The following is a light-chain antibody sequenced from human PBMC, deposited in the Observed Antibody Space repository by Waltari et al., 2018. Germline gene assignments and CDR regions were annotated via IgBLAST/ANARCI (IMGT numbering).Light chain of an antibody. CDR3: QQYYVTPPT. CDR2: WAS. CDR1: QSVLSSSNNRNY. Sequence: IVMTQSPDSLPVSLGETATINCKSRQSVLSSSNNRNYLAWYQQKPGQPPKLLIYWASTRKSGVPDRFSASGSASDFTLTISNLQAEDVAVYFCQQYYVTPPTFGQGTRLEIK. V-gene: IGKV4-1*01. J-gene: IGKJ5*01.